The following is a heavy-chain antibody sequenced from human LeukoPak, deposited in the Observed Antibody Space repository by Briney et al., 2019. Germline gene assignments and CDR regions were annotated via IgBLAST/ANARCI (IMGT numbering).Heavy chain of an antibody. CDR1: GYSISSGYY. CDR2: IYHSGST. D-gene: IGHD6-13*01. V-gene: IGHV4-38-2*02. Sequence: SETLSLTCTVSGYSISSGYYWDWIRQPPGKGLEWIGSIYHSGSTYYNSSLKSRVIISVDTSKNHFSLKLSSVTAADTAVYYCASAGIAAGIDPWGQGTLVTVSS. CDR3: ASAGIAAGIDP. J-gene: IGHJ5*02.